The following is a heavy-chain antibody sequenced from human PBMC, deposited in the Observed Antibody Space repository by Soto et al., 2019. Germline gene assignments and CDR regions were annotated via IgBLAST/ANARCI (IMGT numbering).Heavy chain of an antibody. J-gene: IGHJ3*02. Sequence: QVQMVQSGAEVKKPGASVKVSCKASGYTFTSYDINWVRQATGQGLEWMGWMNPNSGHTGYAQKFQGRVTMTRIPSITKAYMELSSLSSEDTAMYYCTRRAPTMVRGRDAFDIWGQGTMVTVSS. CDR3: TRRAPTMVRGRDAFDI. CDR2: MNPNSGHT. D-gene: IGHD3-10*01. V-gene: IGHV1-8*01. CDR1: GYTFTSYD.